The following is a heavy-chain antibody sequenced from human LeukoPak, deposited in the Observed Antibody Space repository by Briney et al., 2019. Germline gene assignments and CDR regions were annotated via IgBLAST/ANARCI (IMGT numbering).Heavy chain of an antibody. J-gene: IGHJ5*02. D-gene: IGHD2-2*01. CDR1: GFTFSSYG. Sequence: PGGSLRLSCAASGFTFSSYGMHWVRQAPGKGLEWVAVIWYDGSNKYYADSVKGRFTISRDNSKNTLYLQMNSLRAEDTAVYYCARDRIVVVPAALRGFDPWGQGTLVTVSS. CDR3: ARDRIVVVPAALRGFDP. V-gene: IGHV3-33*01. CDR2: IWYDGSNK.